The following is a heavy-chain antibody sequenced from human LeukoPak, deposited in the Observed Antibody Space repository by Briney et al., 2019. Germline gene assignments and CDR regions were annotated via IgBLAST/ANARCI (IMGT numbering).Heavy chain of an antibody. Sequence: GGSLRLSCAASGFTFSSYAISWVRQAPGQGLEWMGGIIPIFGTANYARKFQGRVTITADESTSTAYMELSSLRPEDTAVYYCAREEQQLVPTGGFFGYWGQGTLVTVSS. J-gene: IGHJ4*02. CDR2: IIPIFGTA. V-gene: IGHV1-69*01. D-gene: IGHD6-13*01. CDR1: GFTFSSYA. CDR3: AREEQQLVPTGGFFGY.